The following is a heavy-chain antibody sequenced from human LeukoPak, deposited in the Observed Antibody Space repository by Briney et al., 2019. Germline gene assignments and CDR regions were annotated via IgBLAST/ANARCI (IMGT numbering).Heavy chain of an antibody. CDR2: ISYDGSNK. J-gene: IGHJ4*02. D-gene: IGHD2-2*01. CDR1: GFTFSSYA. CDR3: AREVVCSSTSCYLGEVDY. Sequence: GGSLRLYCAASGFTFSSYAMHWVRQAPGKGLEWVAVISYDGSNKYYADSVKGRFTISRDNSKNTLYLQMNSLRAEDTAVYYCAREVVCSSTSCYLGEVDYWGQGTLVTVSS. V-gene: IGHV3-30-3*01.